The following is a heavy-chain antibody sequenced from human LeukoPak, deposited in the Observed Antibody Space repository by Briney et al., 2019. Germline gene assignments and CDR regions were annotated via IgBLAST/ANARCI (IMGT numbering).Heavy chain of an antibody. J-gene: IGHJ4*02. CDR3: ARNRGVRGEMDF. CDR1: GYSIRSAYY. V-gene: IGHV4-38-2*01. CDR2: ILHSGST. D-gene: IGHD3-10*01. Sequence: SETLSLTCAVSGYSIRSAYYWGWIRHPPGKGLEWIGSILHSGSTYYNPSLTSRVTISVDTSTTHSSLKLTSVTAADTSVYYCARNRGVRGEMDFWGQGTLVTVSS.